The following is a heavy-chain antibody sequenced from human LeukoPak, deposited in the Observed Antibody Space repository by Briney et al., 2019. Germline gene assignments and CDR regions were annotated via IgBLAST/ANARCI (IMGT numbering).Heavy chain of an antibody. V-gene: IGHV3-23*01. D-gene: IGHD3-10*01. CDR2: ISASGGST. CDR1: GLTFSRHS. CDR3: AKVMKGSERLTMVRGVIIKTAGLYYMDV. J-gene: IGHJ6*03. Sequence: GGSLRLSCAASGLTFSRHSMNWVRQAPGKGLEWVSSISASGGSTNYADSVKGRFTISRDNSKNTVYLQMNSLRAEDTAVYYCAKVMKGSERLTMVRGVIIKTAGLYYMDVWGKGTTVTVSS.